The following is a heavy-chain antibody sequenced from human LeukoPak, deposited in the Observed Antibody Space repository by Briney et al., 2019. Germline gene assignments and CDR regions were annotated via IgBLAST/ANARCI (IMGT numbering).Heavy chain of an antibody. J-gene: IGHJ6*03. CDR1: GFTFSSYS. Sequence: KPGGSLRLSCAASGFTFSSYSMNWVRQAPGKGLEWVSSISSSSSYICYADSVKGRFTISRDNAKNSLYLQMNSLRAEDTAVYYCARDNHYCSSTSCYEREYYYYYMDVWGKGTTVTVSS. D-gene: IGHD2-2*01. CDR3: ARDNHYCSSTSCYEREYYYYYMDV. CDR2: ISSSSSYI. V-gene: IGHV3-21*01.